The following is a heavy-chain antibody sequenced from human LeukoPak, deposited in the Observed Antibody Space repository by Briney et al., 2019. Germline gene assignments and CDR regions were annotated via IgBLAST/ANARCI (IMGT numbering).Heavy chain of an antibody. D-gene: IGHD3-10*01. CDR3: ATVSSRRVWGLLWEPLAGEYFQH. CDR2: FDPEDGET. J-gene: IGHJ1*01. CDR1: GYTLTELS. Sequence: ASVKVSCKVSGYTLTELSMHWLRQAPGKGLEWMGGFDPEDGETIYAQKFQGRVTMTEDTSTDTAYMELSSLRSEDTAVYYCATVSSRRVWGLLWEPLAGEYFQHWGQGTLVTVSS. V-gene: IGHV1-24*01.